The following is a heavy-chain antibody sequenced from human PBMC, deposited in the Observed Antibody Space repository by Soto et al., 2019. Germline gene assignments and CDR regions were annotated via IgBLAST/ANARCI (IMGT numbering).Heavy chain of an antibody. CDR2: ISGSGGST. CDR3: AKVPDFWSGVAGFDP. V-gene: IGHV3-23*01. CDR1: GFTFSSYA. D-gene: IGHD3-3*01. Sequence: EVLLLESGGGLVQPGGSLRLSCAASGFTFSSYAMSWVRQAPGKGLDWVSAISGSGGSTYYADSVKARFTISRDNSKNTLYLQMNSLRAEDTAVYYCAKVPDFWSGVAGFDPWGQGTLVTVSS. J-gene: IGHJ5*02.